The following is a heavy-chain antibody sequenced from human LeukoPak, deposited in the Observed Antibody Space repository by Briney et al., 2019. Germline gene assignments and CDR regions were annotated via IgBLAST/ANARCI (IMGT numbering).Heavy chain of an antibody. CDR2: MSPGSGYT. D-gene: IGHD6-25*01. V-gene: IGHV1-8*02. CDR1: GYTLTDYD. CDR3: ARGVEAGVDY. Sequence: EASVKVSCKTSGYTLTDYDINWVRQATGQGLEWLGWMSPGSGYTGYAQKFQGRVTMTRDISITTAYVELSSLRSEDTAVYYCARGVEAGVDYWGQGTLVTVPS. J-gene: IGHJ4*02.